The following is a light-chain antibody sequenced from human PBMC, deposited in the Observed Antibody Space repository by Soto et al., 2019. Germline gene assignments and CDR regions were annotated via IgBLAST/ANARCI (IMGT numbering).Light chain of an antibody. CDR1: TSNIGAGYG. V-gene: IGLV1-40*01. CDR3: QSYDSSLSGWV. Sequence: QSVLTQPPSVSGAPGQRVTISCTGTTSNIGAGYGVHWYQQVPGAAPKLLIYSTNNRASGVPDRFSGSRSDTSASLAITGLQTDDEADYFCQSYDSSLSGWVLGGGTKLTVL. J-gene: IGLJ3*02. CDR2: STN.